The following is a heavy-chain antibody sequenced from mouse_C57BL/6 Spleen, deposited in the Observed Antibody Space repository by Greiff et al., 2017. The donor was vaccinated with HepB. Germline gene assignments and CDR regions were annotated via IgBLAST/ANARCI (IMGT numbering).Heavy chain of an antibody. D-gene: IGHD4-1*01. J-gene: IGHJ1*03. CDR2: INPSNGGT. V-gene: IGHV1-53*01. Sequence: QVQLKQPGTELVKPGASVKLSCKASGYTFTSYWMHWVKQRPGQGLEWIGNINPSNGGTNYNEKFKSKATLTVDKSSSTAYMQLSSLTSEDSAVYYCARSPNWDRDWYFDVWGTGTTVTVSS. CDR1: GYTFTSYW. CDR3: ARSPNWDRDWYFDV.